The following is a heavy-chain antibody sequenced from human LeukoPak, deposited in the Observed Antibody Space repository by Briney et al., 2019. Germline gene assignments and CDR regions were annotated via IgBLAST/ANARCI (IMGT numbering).Heavy chain of an antibody. Sequence: GGSLRLSCTASGFTFSSHWMHWVSQASGEGLVWVSHVNNDGTDTSYADSVKGRFTISRDNAKNTVYLQMNGLRAEDTAVYYCARSSGGFDSWGQGTLVTVSS. CDR1: GFTFSSHW. J-gene: IGHJ4*02. CDR3: ARSSGGFDS. D-gene: IGHD3-16*01. CDR2: VNNDGTDT. V-gene: IGHV3-74*01.